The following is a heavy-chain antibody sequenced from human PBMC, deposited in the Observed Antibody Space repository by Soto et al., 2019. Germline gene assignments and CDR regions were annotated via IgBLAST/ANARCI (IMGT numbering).Heavy chain of an antibody. J-gene: IGHJ6*02. Sequence: ASVKVSCKASGYTFTSYYMHCVRQAPGQGLEWMGIINPSGGSTSYAQKFQGRVTMTRDTSTSTVYMELSSLRSEDTAVYYCARDITMVRGVISPFYYYYGMDVWGQGTTVTVS. CDR3: ARDITMVRGVISPFYYYYGMDV. D-gene: IGHD3-10*01. V-gene: IGHV1-46*01. CDR1: GYTFTSYY. CDR2: INPSGGST.